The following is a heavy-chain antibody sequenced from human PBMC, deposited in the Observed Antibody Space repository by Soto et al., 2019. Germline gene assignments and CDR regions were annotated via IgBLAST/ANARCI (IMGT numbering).Heavy chain of an antibody. D-gene: IGHD3-10*01. J-gene: IGHJ6*02. CDR2: IYYSGST. Sequence: PSETLSLTCTVSGCSISSYYWSWIRQPPGKGLEWIGYIYYSGSTNYNPSLKSRVTISVDTSKNQFSLKLSSVTAADTAVYYCARTYYYGSGSLFHGMDVWGQGTTVTVSS. CDR3: ARTYYYGSGSLFHGMDV. CDR1: GCSISSYY. V-gene: IGHV4-59*01.